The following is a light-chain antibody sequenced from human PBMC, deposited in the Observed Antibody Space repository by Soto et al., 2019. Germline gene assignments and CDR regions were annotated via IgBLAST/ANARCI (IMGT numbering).Light chain of an antibody. V-gene: IGKV3-11*01. Sequence: EIVLTQSPATLSLSPGERATLSCRASQSVSSYLAWYQQKPGQAPRLLIYDASNRVTGIPARFSGSGSGTDFTLTISSLEPEDFAVYYCQQRSNWPRSTFGGGTKVEIK. CDR1: QSVSSY. CDR2: DAS. J-gene: IGKJ4*01. CDR3: QQRSNWPRST.